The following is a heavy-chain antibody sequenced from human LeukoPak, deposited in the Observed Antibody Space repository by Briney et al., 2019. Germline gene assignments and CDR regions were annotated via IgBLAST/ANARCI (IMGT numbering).Heavy chain of an antibody. D-gene: IGHD3-22*01. CDR2: ISYDGSNK. Sequence: GGSLRLSCAASGFTFSSYGMHWVRQAPGKGLEWVAVISYDGSNKYYADSVKGRFTISRDNSKNTLYLQMNCLRAEDTAVYYCAKGDYYDSSGYYPFDYWGQGTLVTVSS. J-gene: IGHJ4*02. CDR1: GFTFSSYG. CDR3: AKGDYYDSSGYYPFDY. V-gene: IGHV3-30*18.